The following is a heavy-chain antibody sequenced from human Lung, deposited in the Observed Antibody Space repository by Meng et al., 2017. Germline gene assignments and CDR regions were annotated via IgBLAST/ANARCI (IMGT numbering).Heavy chain of an antibody. V-gene: IGHV4-34*01. D-gene: IGHD4-11*01. CDR2: INHSGST. CDR1: GGSFSDYY. J-gene: IGHJ4*02. CDR3: ARGPTTMAHDFDY. Sequence: QLRHKHGGAGRLKPSGTLSLTCVVPGGSFSDYYWSWIRQPPGKGLEWIGEINHSGSTNYNPSLESRATISVDTSQNNLSLKLSSVTATDSAVYYCARGPTTMAHDFDYWGQGTLVTVSS.